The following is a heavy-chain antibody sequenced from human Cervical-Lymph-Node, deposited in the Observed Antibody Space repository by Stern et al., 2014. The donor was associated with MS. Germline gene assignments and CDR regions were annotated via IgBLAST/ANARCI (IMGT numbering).Heavy chain of an antibody. D-gene: IGHD3-16*01. V-gene: IGHV4-61*01. CDR1: GDFVSSSSHY. CDR3: ARDFGSLDH. CDR2: VHSSGRT. Sequence: QVQLVESGPGLVKPSETLSLTCTVSGDFVSSSSHYWSWIRQPPGRRLEWIGNVHSSGRTSYHPSLKSRLTISLDTSKNHFSLELKSVTAADTALYYCARDFGSLDHWGQGTQVTVSS. J-gene: IGHJ4*02.